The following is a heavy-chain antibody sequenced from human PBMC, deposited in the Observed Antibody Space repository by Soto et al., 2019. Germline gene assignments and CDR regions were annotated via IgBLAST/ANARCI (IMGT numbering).Heavy chain of an antibody. CDR1: GGPFSSHV. CDR2: IMPIIGTA. J-gene: IGHJ4*02. CDR3: ARDLEFRDGNISHLDY. D-gene: IGHD3-10*01. V-gene: IGHV1-69*01. Sequence: QVQLVQSGAEVKKPGSSVKVSCKASGGPFSSHVFNWVRQAPGQGREWMGGIMPIIGTANYAQKFQGRVTITADESTSTAYMELSSLRSEDTAVYYCARDLEFRDGNISHLDYWGQGTLVTVSS.